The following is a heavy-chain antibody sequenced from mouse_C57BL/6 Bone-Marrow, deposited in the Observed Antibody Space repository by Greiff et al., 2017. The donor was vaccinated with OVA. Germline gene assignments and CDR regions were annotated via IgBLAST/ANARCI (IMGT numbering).Heavy chain of an antibody. D-gene: IGHD2-3*01. J-gene: IGHJ1*03. Sequence: VQLQQSGAELVMPGASVKLSCKASGYTFTSYWMHWVKQRPGQGLEWIGEIDPSDSYTNYNQKFKGKSTLTVDKSSSTAYMQLSSLTSEDSAVYYCARAGWLPYPHWYFDVWGTGTTVTVSS. CDR2: IDPSDSYT. CDR1: GYTFTSYW. V-gene: IGHV1-69*01. CDR3: ARAGWLPYPHWYFDV.